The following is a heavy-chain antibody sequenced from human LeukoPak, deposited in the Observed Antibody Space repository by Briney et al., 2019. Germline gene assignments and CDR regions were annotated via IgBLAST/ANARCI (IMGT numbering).Heavy chain of an antibody. J-gene: IGHJ4*02. D-gene: IGHD3-10*01. V-gene: IGHV5-51*01. Sequence: GESLKISCQGSGYSFTSYWIGWVRQMPGKGLGWMGIIYPGDSDTRYSPSFQGQVTISADKSISTAYLQWSSLKASDTAMYYCARRGGGGYYYGSGSYLFDYWGQGTLVTVSS. CDR1: GYSFTSYW. CDR3: ARRGGGGYYYGSGSYLFDY. CDR2: IYPGDSDT.